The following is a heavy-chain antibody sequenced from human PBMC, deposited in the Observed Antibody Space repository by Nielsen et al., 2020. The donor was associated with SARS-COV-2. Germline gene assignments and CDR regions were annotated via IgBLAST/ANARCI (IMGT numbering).Heavy chain of an antibody. J-gene: IGHJ6*03. D-gene: IGHD4-17*01. V-gene: IGHV6-1*01. CDR1: GDSVSSSSAA. CDR2: TYYRSKWYN. CDR3: ARARGAYGDYYSYYSPEV. Sequence: SQTLSLTCAISGDSVSSSSAAWNWIRQSPSRGLEWLGRTYYRSKWYNDYAVSVKSRITINPDTSKNQFSLHLNSVTPEDTAVYYCARARGAYGDYYSYYSPEVWAKGPRSPSP.